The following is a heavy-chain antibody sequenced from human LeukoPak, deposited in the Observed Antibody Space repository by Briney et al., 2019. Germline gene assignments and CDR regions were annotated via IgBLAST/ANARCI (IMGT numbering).Heavy chain of an antibody. Sequence: GGSLRLSCAASGFTFSVYAMSWVRQAPGKGLEWVSGIRGSSSHTKDADFVRGRFTIYRDNSRNTLFLQLNSLTAEDTAVYYCEKEHGYTYAAPEWCFDSWGQGSLVIVSS. V-gene: IGHV3-23*01. D-gene: IGHD2-2*02. CDR1: GFTFSVYA. CDR2: IRGSSSHT. J-gene: IGHJ4*02. CDR3: EKEHGYTYAAPEWCFDS.